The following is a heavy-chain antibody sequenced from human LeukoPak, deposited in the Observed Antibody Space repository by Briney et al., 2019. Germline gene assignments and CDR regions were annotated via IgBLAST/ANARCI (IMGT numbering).Heavy chain of an antibody. CDR3: AKHSWYSGTYLDY. CDR1: GFTFSRYG. Sequence: PGGSLRLSCEASGFTFSRYGMHWVRQAPGKGLEWVAFIRYDGSNKYYVDSVKGRFTISGDNSKNTLYLQINSLRAEDTAIYYCAKHSWYSGTYLDYWGQGTLVTVSS. D-gene: IGHD1-26*01. J-gene: IGHJ4*02. V-gene: IGHV3-30*02. CDR2: IRYDGSNK.